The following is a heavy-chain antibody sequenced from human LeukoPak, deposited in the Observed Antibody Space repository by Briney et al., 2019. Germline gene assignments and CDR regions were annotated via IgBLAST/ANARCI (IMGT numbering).Heavy chain of an antibody. CDR3: ARATQYNWNYRYYFDY. CDR2: IYYSGST. CDR1: GGSISSYY. V-gene: IGHV4-59*08. D-gene: IGHD1-7*01. J-gene: IGHJ4*02. Sequence: PSETLSLTCTVSGGSISSYYWSWIRQPPGKGLEWIGYIYYSGSTNYNPSLKGRVTISVDTSKNQFSLKLSSVTAADTAVYYCARATQYNWNYRYYFDYWGQGTLVTVSS.